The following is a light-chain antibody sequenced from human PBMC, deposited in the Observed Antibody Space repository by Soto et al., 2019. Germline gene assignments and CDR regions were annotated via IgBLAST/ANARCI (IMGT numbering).Light chain of an antibody. Sequence: EIVLTQSPGTLSFSPGERATLSCRASQSVSSTYLAWYQQKPGQAPRLLIYGASSRATGIPDRFSGSGSGTDFTLTISRLEPEDFAVYYCQQYDSSRLFGGGTKVDIK. CDR3: QQYDSSRL. J-gene: IGKJ4*01. V-gene: IGKV3-20*01. CDR2: GAS. CDR1: QSVSSTY.